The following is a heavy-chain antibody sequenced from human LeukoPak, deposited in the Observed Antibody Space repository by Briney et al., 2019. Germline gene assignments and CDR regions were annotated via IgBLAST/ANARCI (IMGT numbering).Heavy chain of an antibody. CDR3: ARDLILADSSGSSAHDY. J-gene: IGHJ4*02. CDR1: GFTFSSYA. Sequence: GGSLRLSCAASGFTFSSYAMHWVRQAPGKGLEWVAVISYDGSNKYYADSVKGRFTISRDNSKNTLYLQMNSLRAEDTAVYYCARDLILADSSGSSAHDYWGQGTLVTASS. D-gene: IGHD2-15*01. V-gene: IGHV3-30*04. CDR2: ISYDGSNK.